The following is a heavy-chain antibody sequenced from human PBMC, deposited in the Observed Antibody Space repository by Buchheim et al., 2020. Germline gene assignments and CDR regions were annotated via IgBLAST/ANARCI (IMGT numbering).Heavy chain of an antibody. CDR3: ARDRSGSSWQNYFDY. CDR2: IWYDGSNK. CDR1: GFTFSSYG. D-gene: IGHD6-13*01. Sequence: QVQLVESGGGVVQPGRSLRLSCAASGFTFSSYGMHWVRQAPGKGLEWVAVIWYDGSNKYYADSVKDRFTISRDNSKNTLYLQMNSLRAEDTAVYYCARDRSGSSWQNYFDYWGQGTL. J-gene: IGHJ4*02. V-gene: IGHV3-33*01.